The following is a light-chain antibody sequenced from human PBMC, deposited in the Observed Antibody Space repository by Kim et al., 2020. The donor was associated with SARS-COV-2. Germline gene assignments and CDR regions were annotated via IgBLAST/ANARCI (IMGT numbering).Light chain of an antibody. CDR2: DAS. Sequence: ASVGDRVTITCRASHDISNHLSWYQQKPGKAPNLLIYDASNLETGVPSRFSGGRSETDFTFTISSLQPEDIATYYCQQYENYPLTFGGGTKVDIK. V-gene: IGKV1-33*01. CDR3: QQYENYPLT. CDR1: HDISNH. J-gene: IGKJ4*01.